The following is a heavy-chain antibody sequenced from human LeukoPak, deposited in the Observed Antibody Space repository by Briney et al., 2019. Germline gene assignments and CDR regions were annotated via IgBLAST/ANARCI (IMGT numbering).Heavy chain of an antibody. Sequence: GGSLRLSCTASGFKFADAPMHWVRQPPGKGLEWIALITWDATDSYYADSVKGRFTISRDNSKNSLYLQMNSLRAEDTALYYCAKDISRITMIVGLDYWGQGTLVTVSS. D-gene: IGHD3-22*01. V-gene: IGHV3-43*01. CDR3: AKDISRITMIVGLDY. CDR1: GFKFADAP. J-gene: IGHJ4*02. CDR2: ITWDATDS.